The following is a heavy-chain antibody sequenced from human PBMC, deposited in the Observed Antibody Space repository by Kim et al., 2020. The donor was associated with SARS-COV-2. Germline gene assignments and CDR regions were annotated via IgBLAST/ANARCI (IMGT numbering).Heavy chain of an antibody. Sequence: SQTLSLTCAISGDSVSSNSAAWNWIRQSPSRGLEWLGRTYYRSKWYNDYAVSVKSRITINPDTSKNQFSLQLNSVTPEDTAVYYCARSPDIVVVPAAAIGGRGFDYWGQGTLVTVSS. V-gene: IGHV6-1*01. D-gene: IGHD2-2*01. CDR1: GDSVSSNSAA. CDR3: ARSPDIVVVPAAAIGGRGFDY. CDR2: TYYRSKWYN. J-gene: IGHJ4*02.